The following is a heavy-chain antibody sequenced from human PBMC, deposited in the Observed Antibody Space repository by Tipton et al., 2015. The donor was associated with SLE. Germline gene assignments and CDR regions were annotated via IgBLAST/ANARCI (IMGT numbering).Heavy chain of an antibody. CDR1: GFTFSSYE. J-gene: IGHJ5*02. CDR2: IWYDGSNK. Sequence: SLRLSCAASGFTFSSYEMNWVRQAPGKGLEWVAVIWYDGSNKYYADSVKGRFTISRDNSKNTLYLQMNSLRAEDTAVYYCARDLGSSWYNWFDPWGQGTLVTVSS. CDR3: ARDLGSSWYNWFDP. D-gene: IGHD6-13*01. V-gene: IGHV3-33*08.